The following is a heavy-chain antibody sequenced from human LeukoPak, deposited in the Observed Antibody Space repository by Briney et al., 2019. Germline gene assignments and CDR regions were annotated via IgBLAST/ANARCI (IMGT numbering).Heavy chain of an antibody. D-gene: IGHD2-2*01. Sequence: ASVKVSCKSSGYTFISYDINWVRPATGQGLEWMGWMNSNNGNTDYAQKFQGRFITTTNTHISTAYMELSRMRSEDTAVYYCARVPGCTSTSCPYYFDYWGQGTLVSVSS. V-gene: IGHV1-8*02. CDR1: GYTFISYD. CDR3: ARVPGCTSTSCPYYFDY. CDR2: MNSNNGNT. J-gene: IGHJ4*02.